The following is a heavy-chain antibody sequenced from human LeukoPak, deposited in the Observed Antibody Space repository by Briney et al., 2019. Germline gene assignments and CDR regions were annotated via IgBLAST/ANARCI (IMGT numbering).Heavy chain of an antibody. CDR2: IYHSGST. V-gene: IGHV4-30-2*01. J-gene: IGHJ3*02. CDR1: GGSISSGGYY. Sequence: PSETLSLTCTVSGGSISSGGYYWSWIRQPPGKGLEWIGYIYHSGSTYYNPSLKSRVTISVDRSKNQFSLKLSSVTAADTAVYYCAAPDYAGGPNAFDIWGQGTMVTVSS. CDR3: AAPDYAGGPNAFDI. D-gene: IGHD4-17*01.